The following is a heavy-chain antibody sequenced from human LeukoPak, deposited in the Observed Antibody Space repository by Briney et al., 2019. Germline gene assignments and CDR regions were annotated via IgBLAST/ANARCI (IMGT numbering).Heavy chain of an antibody. CDR1: GYTFTSYD. D-gene: IGHD1-14*01. CDR3: AITERDAFDI. V-gene: IGHV1-8*01. Sequence: GASVKVSCKASGYTFTSYDINWVRQATGKGLEWMGWMNPNCGNTGYAQKFQGRVTMTRNTSISIAYMELSSLRSEDTAVYYCAITERDAFDIWGQGTMVTVSS. J-gene: IGHJ3*02. CDR2: MNPNCGNT.